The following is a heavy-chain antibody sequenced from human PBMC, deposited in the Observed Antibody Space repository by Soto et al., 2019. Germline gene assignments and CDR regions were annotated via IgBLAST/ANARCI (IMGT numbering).Heavy chain of an antibody. CDR3: ASALETGDY. J-gene: IGHJ4*02. D-gene: IGHD3-10*01. Sequence: QVQLVEAGGGVVQPGRSLRLSCVASGFTFSNYGMHWGRQAPGKGPEWVAVIWYDGSNKDYADSVKGRFTISRDNSRNTLYLQMNSLRAEDTAVYYCASALETGDYWGQGTLVTVSS. CDR2: IWYDGSNK. CDR1: GFTFSNYG. V-gene: IGHV3-33*01.